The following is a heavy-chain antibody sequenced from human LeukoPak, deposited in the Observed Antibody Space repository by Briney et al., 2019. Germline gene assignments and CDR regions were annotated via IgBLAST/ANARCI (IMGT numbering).Heavy chain of an antibody. D-gene: IGHD5-18*01. CDR3: AAINVDTAMAVFDY. J-gene: IGHJ4*02. Sequence: GASVKVSCKASGGTFSSYAISWVRQAPGQGLEWIGWIVVGSGNTNYAQKFQERVTITRDMSTSTAYMELSSLRSEDTAVYYCAAINVDTAMAVFDYWGQGALVTVSS. CDR1: GGTFSSYA. V-gene: IGHV1-58*02. CDR2: IVVGSGNT.